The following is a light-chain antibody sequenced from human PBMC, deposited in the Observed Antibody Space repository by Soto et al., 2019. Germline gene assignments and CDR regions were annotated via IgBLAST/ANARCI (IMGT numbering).Light chain of an antibody. J-gene: IGKJ4*01. V-gene: IGKV1-5*03. CDR3: RQYNSYPLT. CDR1: QSISIW. Sequence: DIQMTQSPSTLSASVGDRVTITCRASQSISIWLAWYQQKPGKAPKLLINKASSLEGGVPSRFSGSGSGTEFTLTINSLQPDDFATYYCRQYNSYPLTFGGGTRVEIK. CDR2: KAS.